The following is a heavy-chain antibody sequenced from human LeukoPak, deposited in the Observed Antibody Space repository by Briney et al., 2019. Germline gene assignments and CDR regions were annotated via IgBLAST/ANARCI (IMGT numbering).Heavy chain of an antibody. D-gene: IGHD3-22*01. J-gene: IGHJ4*02. CDR1: GGSITTYY. Sequence: PSETLSLTCTVSGGSITTYYWSWIRQPAGKGLEWIGRIYTRGSTNYNPSLNSRVTMSVDTSKNQFSLKLSSVTAADTAVYYCAGEGHYYDSTGYYYGGEDYWGQGTLVTV. V-gene: IGHV4-4*07. CDR3: AGEGHYYDSTGYYYGGEDY. CDR2: IYTRGST.